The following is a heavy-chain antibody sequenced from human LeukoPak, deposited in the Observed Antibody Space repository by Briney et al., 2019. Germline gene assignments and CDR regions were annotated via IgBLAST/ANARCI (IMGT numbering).Heavy chain of an antibody. CDR1: GGSISSYY. Sequence: SETLSLTCTVSGGSISSYYWSWIRQPPGKGLEWIGYIYYSGSTNYNPSLKSRVTISVDTSKNQFSLKLSSVTAADTAVYYCARHKYPGLPYYWGQGTLVTGSS. CDR2: IYYSGST. CDR3: ARHKYPGLPYY. D-gene: IGHD2-2*01. J-gene: IGHJ4*02. V-gene: IGHV4-59*08.